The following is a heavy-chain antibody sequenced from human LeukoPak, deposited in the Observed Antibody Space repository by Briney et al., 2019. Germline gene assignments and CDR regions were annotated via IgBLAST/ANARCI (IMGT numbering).Heavy chain of an antibody. CDR3: AKFWSGYYTD. V-gene: IGHV1-3*01. J-gene: IGHJ4*02. CDR2: INPGNGNT. Sequence: EWLGWINPGNGNTKYSQKFQGRVSITRDTSASTAYMELSSLRSEDTAVYYCAKFWSGYYTDWGQGTLVSVSS. D-gene: IGHD3-3*01.